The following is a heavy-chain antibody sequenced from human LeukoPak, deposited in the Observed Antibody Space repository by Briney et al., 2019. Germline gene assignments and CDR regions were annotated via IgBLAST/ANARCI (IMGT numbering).Heavy chain of an antibody. CDR2: INPNSGGT. Sequence: ASVKVSCKASGYTFTSYGISWVRQAPGQGLEWMGWINPNSGGTNYAQKFQGRVTMTRDTSISTAYMELSGLRSDDTAVYYCATPPYDILTGHDDAFDIWGQGTMVTVSS. CDR1: GYTFTSYG. V-gene: IGHV1-2*02. D-gene: IGHD3-9*01. CDR3: ATPPYDILTGHDDAFDI. J-gene: IGHJ3*02.